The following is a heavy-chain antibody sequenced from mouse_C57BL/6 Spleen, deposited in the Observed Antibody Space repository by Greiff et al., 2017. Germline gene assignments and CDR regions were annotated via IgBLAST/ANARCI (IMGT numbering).Heavy chain of an antibody. D-gene: IGHD2-1*01. CDR2: IYPSDSET. CDR3: ARSRDDLIWSAMDY. V-gene: IGHV1-61*01. J-gene: IGHJ4*01. Sequence: VQLQQPGAELVRPGSSVKLSCKASGYTFTSYWMDWVKQRPGQGLEWIGNIYPSDSETHYNQKFKDKATLTVDKSSRTAYMQLSSLTSEDSAVYYGARSRDDLIWSAMDYWGQGTSVTVSS. CDR1: GYTFTSYW.